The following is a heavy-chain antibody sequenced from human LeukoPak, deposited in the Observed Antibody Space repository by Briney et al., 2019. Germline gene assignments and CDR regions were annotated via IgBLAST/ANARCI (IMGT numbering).Heavy chain of an antibody. CDR1: GFTFSSYA. Sequence: PGGSLRLSCAASGFTFSSYAMSWVRQAPGKGLEWVSAISGSGGSTYYADSVKGRFTISRDNSKNTLYLQMNSLRAEDTAVYYCAKDGRGWTFYYYDSSGYFLNWGQGTLVTVSS. CDR2: ISGSGGST. CDR3: AKDGRGWTFYYYDSSGYFLN. D-gene: IGHD3-22*01. V-gene: IGHV3-23*01. J-gene: IGHJ4*02.